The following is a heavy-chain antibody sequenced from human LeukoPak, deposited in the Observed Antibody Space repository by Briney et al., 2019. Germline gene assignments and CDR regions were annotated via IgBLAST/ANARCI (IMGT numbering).Heavy chain of an antibody. J-gene: IGHJ4*02. CDR1: GGSFSGYY. Sequence: SETLSLTCAVYGGSFSGYYWSWIRQPPGKGLEWIGEINHSGGTNYNPSLKSRVTISVDTSKNQFSLKLSSVTAADTAVYYCARGRRGAARRGGYYFDYWGQGTLVTVSS. CDR2: INHSGGT. CDR3: ARGRRGAARRGGYYFDY. D-gene: IGHD6-6*01. V-gene: IGHV4-34*01.